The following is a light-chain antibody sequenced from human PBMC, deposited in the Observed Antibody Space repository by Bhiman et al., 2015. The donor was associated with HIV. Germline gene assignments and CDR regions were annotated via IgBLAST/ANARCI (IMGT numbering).Light chain of an antibody. CDR3: SSYTSSITYV. V-gene: IGLV2-14*01. CDR2: DVS. J-gene: IGLJ1*01. Sequence: QSALTQPASVSGSPGQSITISCTGTSNDVGGYDYVSWYQKHPGKAPKLMIYDVSERPSGVSNRFSGSTSGNTASLTISGLQAEDEADYYCSSYTSSITYVFGTGTNVTVL. CDR1: SNDVGGYDY.